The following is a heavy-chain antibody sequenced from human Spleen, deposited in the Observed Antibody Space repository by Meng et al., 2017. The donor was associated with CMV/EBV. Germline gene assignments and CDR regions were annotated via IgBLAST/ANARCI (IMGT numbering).Heavy chain of an antibody. J-gene: IGHJ4*02. Sequence: GESLKISCAASGFTFSSYSMNWVRQAPGKGLEWVSYISSSSSTIYYADSVKGRFTISSDNAKNSLYLQMNSLRAEDTAVYYCARDSADSNGYHWAYFAYWGQGTVVTVSS. D-gene: IGHD3-22*01. V-gene: IGHV3-48*04. CDR1: GFTFSSYS. CDR2: ISSSSSTI. CDR3: ARDSADSNGYHWAYFAY.